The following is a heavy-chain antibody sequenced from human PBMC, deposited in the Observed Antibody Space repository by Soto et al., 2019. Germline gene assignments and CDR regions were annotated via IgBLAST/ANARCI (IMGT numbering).Heavy chain of an antibody. D-gene: IGHD5-12*01. CDR3: ARDSGYDSFHWFDP. Sequence: SETLSLTCAVSGGSISSGGYSWSWIRQPPGKGLEWIGYIYHSGSTYYNPSLKSRVTISVDRSKNQFSLKLSSVTAADTAVYYCARDSGYDSFHWFDPWGQGTLVTVSS. V-gene: IGHV4-30-2*01. J-gene: IGHJ5*02. CDR1: GGSISSGGYS. CDR2: IYHSGST.